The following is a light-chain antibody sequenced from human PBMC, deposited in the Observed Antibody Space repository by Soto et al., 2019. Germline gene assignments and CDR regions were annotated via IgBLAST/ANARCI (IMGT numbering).Light chain of an antibody. J-gene: IGKJ3*01. V-gene: IGKV3-20*01. CDR1: QSVSSIY. CDR3: QQCGSSPLFT. Sequence: EIVLTQSPGTLSLSPGERATLSCRASQSVSSIYLAWYQQKPDQAPRLLISGTSSRATGIPDRFSGSGSGTDFPLTISRLEPEDFAVYYCQQCGSSPLFTFGPGTKVDVK. CDR2: GTS.